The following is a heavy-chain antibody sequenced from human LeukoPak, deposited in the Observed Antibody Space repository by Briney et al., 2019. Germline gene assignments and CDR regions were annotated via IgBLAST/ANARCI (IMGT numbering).Heavy chain of an antibody. D-gene: IGHD4-17*01. CDR3: ARGRLDCGDPRYFDY. CDR1: GFTFSNYA. J-gene: IGHJ4*02. Sequence: GASLRLSCVASGFTFSNYAMSWVRQAPGKGLEWVSAITGSGTNTYYADSVKGRFTISRDNAKNSLYLQMNSLRAEDTAVYYCARGRLDCGDPRYFDYWGQGTLVTVSS. V-gene: IGHV3-23*01. CDR2: ITGSGTNT.